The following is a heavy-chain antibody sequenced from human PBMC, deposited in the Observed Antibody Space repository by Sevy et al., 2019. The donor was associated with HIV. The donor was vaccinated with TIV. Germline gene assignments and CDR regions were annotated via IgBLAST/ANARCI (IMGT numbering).Heavy chain of an antibody. Sequence: GGSLRLSCAASGFTFSSYAMSWVRQAPGKGLEWVSAISGSGGSTYYAHSVKGRFTISRDNSKNTLYLQMNSLRAEDTAVYYCAKDAITGTYYYYYMDVWGKGTTVTVSS. D-gene: IGHD1-7*01. CDR1: GFTFSSYA. V-gene: IGHV3-23*01. CDR3: AKDAITGTYYYYYMDV. J-gene: IGHJ6*03. CDR2: ISGSGGST.